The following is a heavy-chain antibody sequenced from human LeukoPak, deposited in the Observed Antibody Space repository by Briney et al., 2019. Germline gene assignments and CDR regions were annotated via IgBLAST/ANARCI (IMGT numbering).Heavy chain of an antibody. CDR2: ISGSGGTT. V-gene: IGHV3-23*01. CDR3: AKGGYRAYCSSRNCQNWFDP. Sequence: PGGSLRLSCAASAFGFNTYAMSWVRQAPGKGLEWVSVISGSGGTTDYADSVKGRFTISRDNSNNTLYLQMNSLRGEDTAVYYGAKGGYRAYCSSRNCQNWFDPWGQGTLVIVSS. J-gene: IGHJ5*02. D-gene: IGHD2-2*01. CDR1: AFGFNTYA.